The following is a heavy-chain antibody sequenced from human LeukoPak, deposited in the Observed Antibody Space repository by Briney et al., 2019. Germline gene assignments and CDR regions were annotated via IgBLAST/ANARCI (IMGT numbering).Heavy chain of an antibody. J-gene: IGHJ5*02. CDR2: ISGSGGST. CDR1: GFTFSSYA. CDR3: AKDRESEMASISPVGP. V-gene: IGHV3-23*01. Sequence: GGSLRLSCAASGFTFSSYAMSWVRQAPGNGLEWVSAISGSGGSTYYADSVKGRFTISRDNSKNTLYLQMNSLRAEDTAVYYCAKDRESEMASISPVGPWGQGTLVTVSS. D-gene: IGHD5-24*01.